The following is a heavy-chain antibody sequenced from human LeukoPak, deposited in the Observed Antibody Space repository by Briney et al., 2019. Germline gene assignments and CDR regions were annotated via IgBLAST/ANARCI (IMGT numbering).Heavy chain of an antibody. CDR2: ISSSSSTI. V-gene: IGHV3-48*01. D-gene: IGHD4-17*01. Sequence: GGSLRLSCAASGFTFSSYSMNGVGQAPAKGLEWVSYISSSSSTIYYADSVKGRFTIARDNAKNSLYLQMNSLRAEDTAVYYCASSPTVTTGYYYYYMDVWGKGNTVTVSS. CDR3: ASSPTVTTGYYYYYMDV. CDR1: GFTFSSYS. J-gene: IGHJ6*03.